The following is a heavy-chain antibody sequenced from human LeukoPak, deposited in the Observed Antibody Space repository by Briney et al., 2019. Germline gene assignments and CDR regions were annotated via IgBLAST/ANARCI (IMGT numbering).Heavy chain of an antibody. CDR3: ARLGYSYGLGYYYYYMDV. V-gene: IGHV4-4*09. J-gene: IGHJ6*03. CDR2: IYTSGST. CDR1: GGSISSYY. Sequence: SETLSLTCTVSGGSISSYYWSWIRQPPGKGLEWIGYIYTSGSTNYNPSLKSRVTISVDTSKNQFSLKLSSVTAADTAVYYCARLGYSYGLGYYYYYMDVWGKGTTVTVSS. D-gene: IGHD5-18*01.